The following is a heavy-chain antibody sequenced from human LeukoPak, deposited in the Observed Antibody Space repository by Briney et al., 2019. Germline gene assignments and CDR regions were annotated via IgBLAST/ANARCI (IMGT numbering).Heavy chain of an antibody. CDR1: SGSISSSSYY. CDR2: IYYSGST. J-gene: IGHJ5*01. CDR3: ARVNTMLRGAPDS. V-gene: IGHV4-39*07. D-gene: IGHD3-10*01. Sequence: SETLSLTCTVSSGSISSSSYYWGWIRQPPGKGLEWIGSIYYSGSTYYNMSLKSRVTISIDASKNHFSLRLNSVTAADTAVYYCARVNTMLRGAPDSWGQGTLVTVSS.